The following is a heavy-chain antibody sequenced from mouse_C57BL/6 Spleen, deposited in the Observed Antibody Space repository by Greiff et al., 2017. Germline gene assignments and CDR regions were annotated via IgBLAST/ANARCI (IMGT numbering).Heavy chain of an antibody. CDR2: IWSGGST. D-gene: IGHD1-1*01. V-gene: IGHV2-2*01. CDR1: GFSLTSYG. Sequence: VQVVESGPGLVQPSQSLSITCTVSGFSLTSYGVHWVRQSPGKGLEWLGVIWSGGSTDYTAAFISRLSISKDTSKSQVFFKMNSLQADDTTIYYCARRGIYYGSSYGDWFAYWGQGTLVTVSA. CDR3: ARRGIYYGSSYGDWFAY. J-gene: IGHJ3*01.